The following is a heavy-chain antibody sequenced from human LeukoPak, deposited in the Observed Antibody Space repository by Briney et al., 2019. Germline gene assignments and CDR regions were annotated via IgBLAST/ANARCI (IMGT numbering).Heavy chain of an antibody. CDR1: GYPFTGYY. D-gene: IGHD2-2*01. CDR2: INPNSGFT. Sequence: ASVKVSCKASGYPFTGYYLHWVRQAPGQGLEWMGWINPNSGFTNYAQKFQGRVTITRDTSISTAYMELSRLRSDDTAVYYCARLADCSSSSCRSFDYWGQGTLVTVS. CDR3: ARLADCSSSSCRSFDY. V-gene: IGHV1-2*02. J-gene: IGHJ4*02.